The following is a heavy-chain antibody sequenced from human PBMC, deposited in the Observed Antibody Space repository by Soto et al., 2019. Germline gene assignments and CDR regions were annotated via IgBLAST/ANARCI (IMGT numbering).Heavy chain of an antibody. J-gene: IGHJ4*02. D-gene: IGHD3-22*01. CDR1: GFTFSSYA. CDR2: ISGSGGST. V-gene: IGHV3-23*01. Sequence: VQLLESGGGLVQPGGSLRLSCAASGFTFSSYAMSWVRQAPGKGLEWVSAISGSGGSTYYADSVKGRFTISRDNSKNTLYLQMNSLRAEDTAVYYCAKDLSSHNEYYYDSSGYYLDYWGQGTLVTVSS. CDR3: AKDLSSHNEYYYDSSGYYLDY.